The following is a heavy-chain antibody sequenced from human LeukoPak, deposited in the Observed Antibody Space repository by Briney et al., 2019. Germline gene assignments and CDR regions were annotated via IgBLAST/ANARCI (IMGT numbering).Heavy chain of an antibody. J-gene: IGHJ4*02. Sequence: HPGGSLRLSCAASGFTFSSYAMSWVRQAPGKGLEWVSAISGSGGSTYYADSVKGRFTISRDNSKNTLYLQMNSLRAEDTAVYNCAKGYGYNFWSTYHFDYCGQGTLVTVSS. D-gene: IGHD5-24*01. CDR1: GFTFSSYA. CDR2: ISGSGGST. CDR3: AKGYGYNFWSTYHFDY. V-gene: IGHV3-23*01.